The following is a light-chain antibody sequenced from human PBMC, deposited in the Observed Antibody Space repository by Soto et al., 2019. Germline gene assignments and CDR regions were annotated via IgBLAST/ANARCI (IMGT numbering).Light chain of an antibody. CDR2: EVS. CDR3: SSYTSSSPGV. CDR1: SSDVGGYNY. J-gene: IGLJ1*01. Sequence: QSALTQPASVSGSPGQSITISCTGTSSDVGGYNYVSWYQQHPGKAPKLMIYEVSNRPSGVSNRFSGSKSGNTASLTISGLQAEDEADYYCSSYTSSSPGVFGTGTEVTVL. V-gene: IGLV2-14*01.